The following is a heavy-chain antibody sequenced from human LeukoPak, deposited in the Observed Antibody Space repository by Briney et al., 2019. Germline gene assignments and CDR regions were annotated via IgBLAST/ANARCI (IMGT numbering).Heavy chain of an antibody. Sequence: SETLSLTCAVYGGSFSGYYWSWVRQPPGKGLEWLGEINHSGSTNYNPSLKSRVTISVDTSKNQFSLKLSSVTAADTAVYYCARGPKYYDILTGYAYNWFDPWGQGTLVTVSS. V-gene: IGHV4-34*01. J-gene: IGHJ5*02. CDR1: GGSFSGYY. D-gene: IGHD3-9*01. CDR2: INHSGST. CDR3: ARGPKYYDILTGYAYNWFDP.